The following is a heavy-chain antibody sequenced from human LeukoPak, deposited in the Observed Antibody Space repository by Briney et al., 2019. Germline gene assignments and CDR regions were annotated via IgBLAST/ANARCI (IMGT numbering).Heavy chain of an antibody. CDR1: GGSISSYY. J-gene: IGHJ6*03. D-gene: IGHD3-16*01. CDR2: IYYSGYT. Sequence: SETLSLTCTVSGGSISSYYWGWIRQPPGEGLKWIGNIYYSGYTTYSPSLRSRVTISVATSKNQFSLKLSSVTAADTAVYYCARETSQKGAHYMDVWGKGTTITISS. CDR3: ARETSQKGAHYMDV. V-gene: IGHV4-59*01.